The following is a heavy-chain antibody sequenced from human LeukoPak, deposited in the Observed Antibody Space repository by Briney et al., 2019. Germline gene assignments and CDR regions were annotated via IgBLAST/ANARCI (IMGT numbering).Heavy chain of an antibody. CDR2: MNPNSGNT. V-gene: IGHV1-8*01. CDR1: GYTFTSYD. D-gene: IGHD4-17*01. CDR3: ARGGYGDYVILSYYYYGMDV. Sequence: ASVMVSCKASGYTFTSYDINWARQATGQGLEWMGWMNPNSGNTGYAQKFQGRVTMTRNTSISTAYMELSSLRSEDTAVYYCARGGYGDYVILSYYYYGMDVWDQGTTVTVSS. J-gene: IGHJ6*02.